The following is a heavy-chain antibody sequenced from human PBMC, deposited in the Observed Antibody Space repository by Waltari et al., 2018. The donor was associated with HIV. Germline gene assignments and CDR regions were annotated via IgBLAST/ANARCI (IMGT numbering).Heavy chain of an antibody. D-gene: IGHD3-22*01. J-gene: IGHJ4*02. CDR3: ARLEIDNIGYYYDDH. Sequence: QLQLQESGPGLVKPSETLSLTCTVSGGSISSSSYYWGWIRPTPGKGLEWIGKIYYSGRTYYSPSLKSRVTRSVDTSKNQFSRKLSSVTAADTAVYYCARLEIDNIGYYYDDHWGQGTLVTVSS. CDR2: IYYSGRT. V-gene: IGHV4-39*01. CDR1: GGSISSSSYY.